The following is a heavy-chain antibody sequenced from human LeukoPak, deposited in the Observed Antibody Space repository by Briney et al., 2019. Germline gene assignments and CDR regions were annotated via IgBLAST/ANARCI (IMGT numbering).Heavy chain of an antibody. Sequence: SETLSLTCTVSGGSISSSSYHWGWIRQPPGKGLEWVGSIYYSGSTYYNPSLKSRVTISVDTSKKQFSLKLSSVTAADTAVYYCARQPSRITSIFGFPMGGFDYWGQGTLVTVSS. J-gene: IGHJ4*02. CDR2: IYYSGST. CDR1: GGSISSSSYH. V-gene: IGHV4-39*01. CDR3: ARQPSRITSIFGFPMGGFDY. D-gene: IGHD3-3*01.